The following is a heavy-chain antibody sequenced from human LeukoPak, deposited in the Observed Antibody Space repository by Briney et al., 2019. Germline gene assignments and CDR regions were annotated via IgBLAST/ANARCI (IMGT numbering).Heavy chain of an antibody. CDR2: IYYSGST. CDR1: GGSISSSSYY. Sequence: PSEALSLTCTVSGGSISSSSYYWGWIRQPPGKGLEWIGSIYYSGSTYYNPSLKSRVTISVDTSKNQFSLKLSSVTAADTAVYYCARSKTDYYDSSGYYRRNYYYMDVWGKGTTVTVSS. CDR3: ARSKTDYYDSSGYYRRNYYYMDV. V-gene: IGHV4-39*07. D-gene: IGHD3-22*01. J-gene: IGHJ6*03.